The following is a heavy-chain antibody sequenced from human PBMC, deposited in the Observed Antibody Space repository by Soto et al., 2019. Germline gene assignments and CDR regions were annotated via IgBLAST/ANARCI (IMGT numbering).Heavy chain of an antibody. Sequence: GSLRLSCAASGFTFSNYYMSWIRQAPGKGLKRVSYISSSSSYTNYADYVKGRFTISRDNAKNSLYLQMNSLRAEDTAVYFCAREIVTMVRGGEYGMDVWGQGTTVTVSS. D-gene: IGHD3-10*01. J-gene: IGHJ6*02. V-gene: IGHV3-11*05. CDR2: ISSSSSYT. CDR3: AREIVTMVRGGEYGMDV. CDR1: GFTFSNYY.